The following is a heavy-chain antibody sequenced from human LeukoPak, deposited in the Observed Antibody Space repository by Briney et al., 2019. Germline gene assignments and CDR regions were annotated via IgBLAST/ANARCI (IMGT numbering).Heavy chain of an antibody. D-gene: IGHD6-6*01. CDR1: GGSFSRYY. CDR2: INHNGST. J-gene: IGHJ5*02. V-gene: IGHV4-34*01. Sequence: SETLSLSCAVYGGSFSRYYWSWIRQPPGKGLQWIGEINHNGSTNNNPSLKSRVTISVDRSKNQSSLKLNSVTAADTAVYYCARASQLVISRRGNWFDPWGQGTLVTVSS. CDR3: ARASQLVISRRGNWFDP.